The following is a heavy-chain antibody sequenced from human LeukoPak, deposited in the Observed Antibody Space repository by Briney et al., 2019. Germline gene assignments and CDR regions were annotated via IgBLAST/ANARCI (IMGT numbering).Heavy chain of an antibody. Sequence: SVKVSCKASGGTFSSYAISWVRQAPGQGLEWMGGIIPIFGTANYAQKFQGRVTITADESTSTAYMELSSLRSEDTAVYYCATTMITFGGVIVKPLFDYWGQGNLVTVSS. CDR3: ATTMITFGGVIVKPLFDY. CDR2: IIPIFGTA. V-gene: IGHV1-69*01. CDR1: GGTFSSYA. D-gene: IGHD3-16*02. J-gene: IGHJ4*02.